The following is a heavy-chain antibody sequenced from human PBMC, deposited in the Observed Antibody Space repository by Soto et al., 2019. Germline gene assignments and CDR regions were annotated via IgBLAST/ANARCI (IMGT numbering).Heavy chain of an antibody. CDR1: GFTFSTYG. D-gene: IGHD2-21*02. CDR2: ISYDGNKK. V-gene: IGHV3-30*18. J-gene: IGHJ4*02. CDR3: AKGVSVVVVTASSRNYFDH. Sequence: PGGSLRLSCAASGFTFSTYGMHWVRQAPGKGLEWVALISYDGNKKNYADSVKGRFTISRDNSRKTLHLQMNSLRAEDTAVYYCAKGVSVVVVTASSRNYFDHWGQGTLVTVSS.